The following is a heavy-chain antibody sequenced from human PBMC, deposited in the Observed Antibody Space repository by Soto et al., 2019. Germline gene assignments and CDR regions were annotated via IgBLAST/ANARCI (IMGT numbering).Heavy chain of an antibody. CDR3: GRRYRSSFDY. D-gene: IGHD6-13*01. Sequence: SETLSLTCTVSGGSISSYYWSWIRQPPGKGLEWIGYIYYSGSTNYNPSLKSRVTISVDTSKNQFSQKLSSVTAADTAVYYCGRRYRSSFDYWGQGTLVTVSS. J-gene: IGHJ4*02. CDR1: GGSISSYY. CDR2: IYYSGST. V-gene: IGHV4-59*08.